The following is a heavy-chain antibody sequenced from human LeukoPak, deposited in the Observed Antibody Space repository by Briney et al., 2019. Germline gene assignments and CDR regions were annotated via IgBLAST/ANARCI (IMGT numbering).Heavy chain of an antibody. CDR3: ARGTVLRYFDWLLKGDYYFDY. V-gene: IGHV4-59*01. D-gene: IGHD3-9*01. J-gene: IGHJ4*02. CDR2: IYYSGST. Sequence: PSETLSLTCTVSGGSISSYYWSWIRQPPGKGLEWIGYIYYSGSTNYNPSLKSRVTISVDTSKNQFSLKLSSVTAADTAVYYCARGTVLRYFDWLLKGDYYFDYWGQGTLVTVSS. CDR1: GGSISSYY.